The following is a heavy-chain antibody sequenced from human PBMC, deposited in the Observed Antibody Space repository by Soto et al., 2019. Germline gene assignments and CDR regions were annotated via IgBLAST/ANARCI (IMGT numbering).Heavy chain of an antibody. Sequence: EVQLVESGGGLVQPGGSLRLSCAASGFTFSNYWMYWVRQAPGKGLVWVSRINSDGSASSYADSVKGRLTISRDNVKNTRSLQMDSLRTEDTAVYYCARGDCVGGTCYSLAGSFYYSIDVLGTGTTVTVFS. CDR2: INSDGSAS. V-gene: IGHV3-74*01. CDR1: GFTFSNYW. J-gene: IGHJ6*03. D-gene: IGHD2-15*01. CDR3: ARGDCVGGTCYSLAGSFYYSIDV.